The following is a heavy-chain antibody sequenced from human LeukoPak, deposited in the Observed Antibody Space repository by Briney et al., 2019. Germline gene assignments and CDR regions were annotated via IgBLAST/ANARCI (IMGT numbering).Heavy chain of an antibody. CDR2: ISYDGSNK. V-gene: IGHV3-30*18. J-gene: IGHJ3*02. CDR1: GFTFSSYG. CDR3: AKDRDGAFDI. D-gene: IGHD3-10*01. Sequence: PGGSLRLSCAASGFTFSSYGMHWVRQAPGKGLEWVAVISYDGSNKYYADSVKGRFTTSRDNSKNTLYLQMNSLRAEDTAVYYCAKDRDGAFDIWGQGTMVTVSS.